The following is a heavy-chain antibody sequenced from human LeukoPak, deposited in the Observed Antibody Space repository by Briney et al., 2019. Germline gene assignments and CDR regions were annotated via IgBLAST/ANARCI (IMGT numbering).Heavy chain of an antibody. CDR3: AKAPTVTTNYFDY. J-gene: IGHJ4*02. V-gene: IGHV3-30*18. D-gene: IGHD4-17*01. CDR1: GFTFSSYG. Sequence: GGSLRLSCAASGFTFSSYGMHWVRQAPGKGLEWVAVISYDGSNKYYADSVKGRFTISRDNSKNTLYLQMNSLRAEDTAVYYCAKAPTVTTNYFDYWGQGTLVTVSS. CDR2: ISYDGSNK.